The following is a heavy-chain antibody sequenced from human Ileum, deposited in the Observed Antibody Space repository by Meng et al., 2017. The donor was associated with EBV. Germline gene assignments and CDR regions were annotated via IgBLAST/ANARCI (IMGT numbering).Heavy chain of an antibody. CDR2: IFYRCNT. Sequence: HRRLKASGPGLVTPSDTLSLSSSISGDSMRSSNYSWGWIRQSPGKALECIGTIFYRCNTFYNPSLKTRLTISVDTSKNEFSLNLKSVTAADTAVYYCVSAYDYGDYEAFAYWGLGSLVTVSS. D-gene: IGHD4-17*01. CDR3: VSAYDYGDYEAFAY. CDR1: GDSMRSSNYS. J-gene: IGHJ4*02. V-gene: IGHV4-39*07.